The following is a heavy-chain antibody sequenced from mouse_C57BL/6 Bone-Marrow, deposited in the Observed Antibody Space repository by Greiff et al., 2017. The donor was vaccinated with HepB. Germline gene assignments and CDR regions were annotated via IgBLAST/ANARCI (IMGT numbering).Heavy chain of an antibody. D-gene: IGHD1-1*01. CDR3: TARITTVVAKFAY. J-gene: IGHJ3*01. CDR2: IDPENGDT. V-gene: IGHV14-4*01. CDR1: GFNITDDY. Sequence: VQLQQSGAELVRPGASVKLSCTASGFNITDDYMHWVKQRPEQGLEWIGWIDPENGDTEYASKFQGKATITADPSSNTAYLQLSSLTSEDTAVYYCTARITTVVAKFAYWGQGTLVTVSA.